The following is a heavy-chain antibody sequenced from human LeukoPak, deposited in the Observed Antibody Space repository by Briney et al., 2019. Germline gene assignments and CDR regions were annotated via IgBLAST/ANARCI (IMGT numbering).Heavy chain of an antibody. D-gene: IGHD3-9*01. CDR1: GGSFSGYY. J-gene: IGHJ6*03. Sequence: SETLSLTCAVYGGSFSGYYWSWIRQPPGKGLEWIGEINHSGSTNYNPPLKSRVTISVDTSKNQFSLKLSSVTAADTAVYYCARSSGYFYYYYYMDVWGKGTTVTVSS. V-gene: IGHV4-34*01. CDR2: INHSGST. CDR3: ARSSGYFYYYYYMDV.